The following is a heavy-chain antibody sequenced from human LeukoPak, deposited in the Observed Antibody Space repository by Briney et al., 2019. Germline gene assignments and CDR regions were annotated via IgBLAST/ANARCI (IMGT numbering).Heavy chain of an antibody. CDR3: ARANCSGGSCYYHYYYYGMDV. D-gene: IGHD2-15*01. CDR1: GDIVSSNSAA. CDR2: TYYRSKWYN. J-gene: IGHJ6*02. V-gene: IGHV6-1*01. Sequence: SQTLSLTCAISGDIVSSNSAAWNWIRQSPSRGLEWLGRTYYRSKWYNDYAVSVKSRITINPDTSKNQFSLQLNSVTPEDTAVYYCARANCSGGSCYYHYYYYGMDVWGQGTTVTVSS.